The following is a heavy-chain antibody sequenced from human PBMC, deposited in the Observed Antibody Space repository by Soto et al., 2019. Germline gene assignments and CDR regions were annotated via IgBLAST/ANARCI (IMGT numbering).Heavy chain of an antibody. CDR3: ARYGARGSSWYGKQNGMDL. CDR1: VGNSSSYG. CDR2: IVPIFGTA. V-gene: IGHV1-69*06. D-gene: IGHD6-13*01. J-gene: IGHJ6*02. Sequence: SVKSSCKASVGNSSSYGTSCGRQKPGQGLEWMGGIVPIFGTANYGQKFQGRVTITADKSTSTAYMELLSLRSQDTEVYYCARYGARGSSWYGKQNGMDLWAQGNTVTVSS.